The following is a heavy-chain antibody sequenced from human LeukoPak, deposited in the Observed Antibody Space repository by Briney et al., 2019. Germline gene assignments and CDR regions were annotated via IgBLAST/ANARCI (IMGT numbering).Heavy chain of an antibody. CDR1: GALISSGGYY. CDR2: IYYTGSS. CDR3: ARLLNTLDY. V-gene: IGHV4-31*03. Sequence: SQTLSLTCTVSGALISSGGYYWSWIRQRPGKGLEWIGYIYYTGSSYYNPALESRITISVDTSKNQFSLNLSSVAAADTAVYYCARLLNTLDYWGQGILVSVSS. D-gene: IGHD2-2*02. J-gene: IGHJ4*02.